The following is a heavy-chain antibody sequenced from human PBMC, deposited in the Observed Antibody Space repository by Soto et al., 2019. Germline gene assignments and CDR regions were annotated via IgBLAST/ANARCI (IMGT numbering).Heavy chain of an antibody. J-gene: IGHJ5*02. CDR2: ISAYNGNT. CDR1: GSTFTSYG. D-gene: IGHD3-22*01. V-gene: IGHV1-18*01. CDR3: ARVGSTYYNDSSGSGWFDP. Sequence: ASVKVSCKASGSTFTSYGISWVRQAPGQGLEWMGWISAYNGNTNYAQKLQGRVTMTTDTSTSTAYMELRSLGSDDTAVYYCARVGSTYYNDSSGSGWFDPWGQGTLVTVSS.